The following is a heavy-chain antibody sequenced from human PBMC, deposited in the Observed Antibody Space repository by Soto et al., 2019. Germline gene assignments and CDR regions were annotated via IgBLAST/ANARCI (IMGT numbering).Heavy chain of an antibody. Sequence: SETLSLTCAVSGGSISSGGYSWSWIRQPPGKGLEWIGYIYHSGSTYYNPSLKSRVTISVDTSKNQFSLELDSATAADTATYYCAKEMTTIHSNWFDPWGPGTLVTVSS. CDR1: GGSISSGGYS. CDR3: AKEMTTIHSNWFDP. CDR2: IYHSGST. V-gene: IGHV4-30-2*02. D-gene: IGHD4-17*01. J-gene: IGHJ5*02.